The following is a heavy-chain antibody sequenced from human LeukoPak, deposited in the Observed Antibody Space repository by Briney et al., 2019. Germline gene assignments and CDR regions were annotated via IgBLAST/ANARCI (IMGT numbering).Heavy chain of an antibody. CDR2: IYTSGST. Sequence: SETLSLTCTVSGGSISSYYWSWIRQPAGKGLEWIGRIYTSGSTNYNPSLKSRVTMSVDTSKYQFSLKLSSVTAADTAVYYCARDVDTAMVTYGMDVWGQGTTVTVSS. CDR3: ARDVDTAMVTYGMDV. V-gene: IGHV4-4*07. CDR1: GGSISSYY. D-gene: IGHD5-18*01. J-gene: IGHJ6*02.